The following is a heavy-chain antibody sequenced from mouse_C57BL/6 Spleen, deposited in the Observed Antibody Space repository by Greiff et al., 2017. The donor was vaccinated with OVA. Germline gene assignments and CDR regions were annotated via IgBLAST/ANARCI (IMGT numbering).Heavy chain of an antibody. Sequence: EVQLVESGGGLVKPGGSLKLSCAASGFTFSDYGMHWVRQAPEKGLEWVAYISSGSSTIYYADTVKGRFTISRDNAKNTLFLQMTSLRSEDTAMYYCAQLTGTNYYAMDYWGQVTSVTVSS. D-gene: IGHD4-1*01. CDR1: GFTFSDYG. V-gene: IGHV5-17*01. J-gene: IGHJ4*01. CDR2: ISSGSSTI. CDR3: AQLTGTNYYAMDY.